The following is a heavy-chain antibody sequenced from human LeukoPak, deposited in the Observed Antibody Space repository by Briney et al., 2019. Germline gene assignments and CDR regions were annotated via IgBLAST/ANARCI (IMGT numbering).Heavy chain of an antibody. V-gene: IGHV1-8*02. Sequence: ASVKVSCETSGFTFTNYGISWVRQAPGQGLEWMGWMNPNSGNTGYAQKFQGRVTMTRNTSISTAYMELSSLRSEDTAVYYCARGEAYGEVDYWGQGTLVTVSS. CDR3: ARGEAYGEVDY. D-gene: IGHD4-17*01. J-gene: IGHJ4*02. CDR2: MNPNSGNT. CDR1: GFTFTNYG.